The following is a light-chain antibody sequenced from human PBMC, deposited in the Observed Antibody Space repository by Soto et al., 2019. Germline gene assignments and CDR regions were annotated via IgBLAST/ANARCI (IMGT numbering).Light chain of an antibody. Sequence: ETLLTQSPGTLSLSPGVRATLSCRASQSVRNNYLPWYQQKPGQCPRLLISGASSRAAGIPERFSGSGSETDFTLTISRLEPEDFALDFCQQYDNPRITFGQGTRLEIK. CDR2: GAS. V-gene: IGKV3-20*01. CDR1: QSVRNNY. CDR3: QQYDNPRIT. J-gene: IGKJ5*01.